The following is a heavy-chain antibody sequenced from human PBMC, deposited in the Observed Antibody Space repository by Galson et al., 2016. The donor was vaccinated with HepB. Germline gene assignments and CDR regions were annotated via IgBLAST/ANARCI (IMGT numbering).Heavy chain of an antibody. Sequence: SLRLSCAASGFTVSTYMSWVRQAPGKGLAWVSVIYSHGDTYFADDVKGRFPLSRDISRNTLYLQMNSLRVKYTAVYYCVSGPQRNFYSAGSCYLSFDCWGQGTLVTVSS. CDR3: VSGPQRNFYSAGSCYLSFDC. J-gene: IGHJ4*02. D-gene: IGHD2-15*01. CDR2: IYSHGDT. V-gene: IGHV3-53*01. CDR1: GFTVSTY.